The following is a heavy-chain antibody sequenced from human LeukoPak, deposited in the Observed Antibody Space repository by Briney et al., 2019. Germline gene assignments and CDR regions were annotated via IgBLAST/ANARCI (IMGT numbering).Heavy chain of an antibody. V-gene: IGHV1-46*03. CDR2: INPSGGST. CDR1: GYTFTSYY. Sequence: ASVKVSCKASGYTFTSYYMHWVRQAPGQGLEWMGIINPSGGSTSYAQKFQGRVTMTRDTSTSTVYMELSSLRSEDTAVYYCARGPITMIVVNWFDPWGQGTLVIVSS. D-gene: IGHD3-22*01. J-gene: IGHJ5*02. CDR3: ARGPITMIVVNWFDP.